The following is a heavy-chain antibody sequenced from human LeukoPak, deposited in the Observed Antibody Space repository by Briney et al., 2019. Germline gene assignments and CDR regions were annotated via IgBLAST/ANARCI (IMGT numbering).Heavy chain of an antibody. V-gene: IGHV4-39*01. CDR1: GGSISSSSYY. CDR3: ARQTRGDIVGDY. D-gene: IGHD2-15*01. CDR2: IYYSGST. J-gene: IGHJ4*02. Sequence: SETLSLTCTVSGGSISSSSYYWGWIRQPPGKGLEWIGSIYYSGSTYYNPSLKSRVTISVDTSKNQFSLKLSSVTAADTAVYYCARQTRGDIVGDYWGQGTLVTVSS.